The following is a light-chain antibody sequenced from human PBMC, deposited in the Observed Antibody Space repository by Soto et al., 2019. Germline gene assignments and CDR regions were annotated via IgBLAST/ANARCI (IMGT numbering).Light chain of an antibody. Sequence: ETVLTQSRATLSVSPGERATLSCRASQSVSTNLAWYQQKPGQTPRLLIYDASIRATGVPARFSGSGSGTEFTLTISSLQSEDFAVYYCRQYNNWPPLTFGGGTKVDI. CDR2: DAS. J-gene: IGKJ4*01. V-gene: IGKV3-15*01. CDR1: QSVSTN. CDR3: RQYNNWPPLT.